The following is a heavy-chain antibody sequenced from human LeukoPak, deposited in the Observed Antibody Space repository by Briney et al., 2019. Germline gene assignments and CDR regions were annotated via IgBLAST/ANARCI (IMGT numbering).Heavy chain of an antibody. D-gene: IGHD3-16*01. J-gene: IGHJ5*02. CDR3: ARHYGP. CDR1: GGSFSDYY. CDR2: INHSGSA. Sequence: PSETLSLTCAVYGGSFSDYYWGWIRQPPGKGLEWIGEINHSGSANYNPSLKSRVTVSVDTSKNQFSLKRTSVTAADTAVYYCARHYGPWGQGTLVTVSS. V-gene: IGHV4-34*01.